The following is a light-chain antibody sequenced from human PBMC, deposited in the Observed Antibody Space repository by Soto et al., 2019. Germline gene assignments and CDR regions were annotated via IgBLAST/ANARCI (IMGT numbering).Light chain of an antibody. CDR3: QQTNSTPPGA. J-gene: IGKJ1*01. CDR2: TAP. CDR1: QGMRKD. Sequence: DIQMTQSASSLSASVGDRVTITCRVSQGMRKDLGWYQQKPVKAPKVLIYTAPSVQSGAPSRLSASASGTDFTLSVVSLQPEDFATYYCQQTNSTPPGAFGQGTKV. V-gene: IGKV1-39*01.